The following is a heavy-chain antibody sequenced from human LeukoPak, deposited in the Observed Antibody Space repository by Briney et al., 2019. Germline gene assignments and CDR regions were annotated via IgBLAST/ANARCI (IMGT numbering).Heavy chain of an antibody. CDR2: MRSKAYGGTT. J-gene: IGHJ4*02. CDR3: TRVRINYYDSFGYFDY. D-gene: IGHD3-22*01. CDR1: GFAFGDYA. Sequence: QPGRSLRLSCTASGFAFGDYAMSWVRQAPGKGLEWVGFMRSKAYGGTTEYAASVKGRFTISRDDSKSIAYLQMNSLKTEDTAVYYCTRVRINYYDSFGYFDYWGQGTLVTVSS. V-gene: IGHV3-49*04.